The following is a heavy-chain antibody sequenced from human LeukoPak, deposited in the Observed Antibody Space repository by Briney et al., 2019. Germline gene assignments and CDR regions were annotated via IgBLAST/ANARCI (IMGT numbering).Heavy chain of an antibody. CDR1: GYTFSDFY. V-gene: IGHV1-2*02. Sequence: ASVKVSCKASGYTFSDFYVHWVRQAPGQGLEWMGWIHPNSGGTNYAQSFQGRVTMTRDRSISTAYMELSRLTSDDTAVYYCARDALSNSWYYFDYWCQGTLVTVSS. CDR3: ARDALSNSWYYFDY. J-gene: IGHJ4*02. D-gene: IGHD2-2*01. CDR2: IHPNSGGT.